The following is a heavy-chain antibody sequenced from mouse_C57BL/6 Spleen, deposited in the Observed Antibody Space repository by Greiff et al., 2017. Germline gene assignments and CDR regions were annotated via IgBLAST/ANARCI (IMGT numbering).Heavy chain of an antibody. CDR3: ERGWLRV. V-gene: IGHV1-82*01. CDR1: GYAFSSSW. CDR2: IYPGDGDT. J-gene: IGHJ1*03. Sequence: QVQLQQSGPELVKPGASVKISCKASGYAFSSSWMNWVKQRPGKGLEWIGRIYPGDGDTNYNGKFKGKATLTADKSSSTAYMQLSSLTSEDSAVYFCERGWLRVWGTGTTVTVSS. D-gene: IGHD2-3*01.